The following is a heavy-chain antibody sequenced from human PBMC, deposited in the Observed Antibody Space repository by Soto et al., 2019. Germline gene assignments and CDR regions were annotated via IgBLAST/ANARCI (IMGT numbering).Heavy chain of an antibody. J-gene: IGHJ6*02. CDR2: INPKVVDT. V-gene: IGHV1-2*02. Sequence: QVQLVQSGAEMKEPGDSVRVSCEASGYTFTSYYIHWVRQAPGQGLEWMGWINPKVVDTTYAQDFQGRVSMTRDMSISKVYMELTRLTSDDTAIYYGARNMDYYYGPGSGNGHGFWGQGTTVTVFS. D-gene: IGHD3-10*01. CDR3: ARNMDYYYGPGSGNGHGF. CDR1: GYTFTSYY.